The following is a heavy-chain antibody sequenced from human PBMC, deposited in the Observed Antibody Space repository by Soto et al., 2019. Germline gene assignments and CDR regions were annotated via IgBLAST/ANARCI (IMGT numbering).Heavy chain of an antibody. CDR1: GFTFSNAR. CDR2: IKSKSDGGTT. Sequence: EVQLVESGGGLVKPGGSLRLSCAASGFTFSNARMSWVRQAPGKGLEWVGRIKSKSDGGTTDYAAPVKGRFTISRDDSKTTLYLQMNSLKTEDTAVYYCTTDERYCTSCVCGWWNYYYYMDVWGKGTTVTVSS. V-gene: IGHV3-15*01. J-gene: IGHJ6*03. D-gene: IGHD2-8*01. CDR3: TTDERYCTSCVCGWWNYYYYMDV.